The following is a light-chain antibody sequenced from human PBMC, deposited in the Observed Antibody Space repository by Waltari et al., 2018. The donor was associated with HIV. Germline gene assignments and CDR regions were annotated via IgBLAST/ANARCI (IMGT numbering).Light chain of an antibody. J-gene: IGLJ2*01. CDR1: SSPIANNY. V-gene: IGLV1-51*01. Sequence: QSVLTQPPAVSAAPGPTLTISCSGRSSPIANNYVSWYQQLPGTAPKLLIYNNNRRSSGIPDRVSGSKSGTSATLAIAGLQTGDEADYYCGTWDTSLGAGVFGGGTKVTVL. CDR2: NNN. CDR3: GTWDTSLGAGV.